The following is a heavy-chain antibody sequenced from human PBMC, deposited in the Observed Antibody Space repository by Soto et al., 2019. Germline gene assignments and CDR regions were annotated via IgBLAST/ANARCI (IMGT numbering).Heavy chain of an antibody. CDR2: ISGYNGDT. J-gene: IGHJ6*02. D-gene: IGHD2-2*01. Sequence: ASVKVSCKASGYTFTRYGISWVRQAPGQGLEWMGWISGYNGDTNYAQKFQDRVSMTIDTSTGTAYMELRSLTSDDTAIYYCARGGLGYCISTSCYYYYGMDVWGQGTTVTVSS. V-gene: IGHV1-18*01. CDR3: ARGGLGYCISTSCYYYYGMDV. CDR1: GYTFTRYG.